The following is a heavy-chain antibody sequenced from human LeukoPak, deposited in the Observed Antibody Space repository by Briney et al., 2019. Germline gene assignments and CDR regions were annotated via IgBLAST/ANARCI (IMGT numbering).Heavy chain of an antibody. CDR1: GFPFSSYG. CDR2: ISYDGSKK. J-gene: IGHJ3*02. CDR3: VREVCTGGRCYAAFDI. V-gene: IGHV3-30*03. Sequence: PGGSLRLSCAASGFPFSSYGMHWVGQVPGGGLEWVAVISYDGSKKYYVDSVKGRVTISRDNAKRSLYLQMSSLRAEDTAVYYCVREVCTGGRCYAAFDIWGEGTMVTVSS. D-gene: IGHD2-15*01.